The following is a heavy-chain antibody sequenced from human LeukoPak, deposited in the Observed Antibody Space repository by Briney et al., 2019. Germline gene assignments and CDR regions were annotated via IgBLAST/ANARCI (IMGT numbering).Heavy chain of an antibody. V-gene: IGHV3-48*01. D-gene: IGHD6-19*01. Sequence: GGSLRLSCAASGFTFGSYSMNWVRQAPGKGLEWVSYISSSSSTIYYADSVKGRFTISRDNAKNSLYLQMNSLRAEDTAVYYCARDSSDSSGWPPRGYWGQGTLVTVSS. CDR3: ARDSSDSSGWPPRGY. J-gene: IGHJ4*02. CDR2: ISSSSSTI. CDR1: GFTFGSYS.